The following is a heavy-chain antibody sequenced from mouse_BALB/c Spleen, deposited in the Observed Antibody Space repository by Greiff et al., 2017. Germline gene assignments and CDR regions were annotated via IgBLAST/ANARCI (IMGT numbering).Heavy chain of an antibody. Sequence: QVQLKESGAELVKPGASVKLSCKTSGYTFTSYWIQWVKQRPGQGLGWIGEIFPGTGTTYYNEKFKGKATLTIDTSSSTAYMQLSSLTSEDSAVYFCARDGNYVAMDYWGQGTSVTVSA. CDR1: GYTFTSYW. CDR3: ARDGNYVAMDY. V-gene: IGHV1S132*01. CDR2: IFPGTGTT. D-gene: IGHD2-1*01. J-gene: IGHJ4*01.